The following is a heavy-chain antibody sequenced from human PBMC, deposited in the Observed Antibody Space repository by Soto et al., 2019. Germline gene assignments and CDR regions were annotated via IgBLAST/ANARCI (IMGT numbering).Heavy chain of an antibody. CDR1: GGSISSYY. CDR2: IYYSGST. J-gene: IGHJ6*03. CDR3: ARDLKAAAGTGQYYYYMDV. D-gene: IGHD6-13*01. V-gene: IGHV4-59*01. Sequence: QVQLQESGPGLVKPSETLSLTCTVSGGSISSYYWSWIRQPPGKGLEWSGYIYYSGSTNYNPSHRSRVTISVDTSKNQFSLQLSSVTAADTAVYYCARDLKAAAGTGQYYYYMDVWGKGTTVTVSS.